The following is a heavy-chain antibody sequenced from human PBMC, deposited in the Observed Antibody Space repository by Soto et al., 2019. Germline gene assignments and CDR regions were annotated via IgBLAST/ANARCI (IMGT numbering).Heavy chain of an antibody. CDR3: TKGGSSARTYNWFDS. Sequence: GGSLRLSCAASEFTFSTYAMSWVRQAPGKGLEWVSAISASGGSTYYGDSVKGRFTISRDNSKNTLFLQMDSLRAEDTAVYYCTKGGSSARTYNWFDSWGQGILVTVSS. V-gene: IGHV3-23*01. CDR1: EFTFSTYA. CDR2: ISASGGST. J-gene: IGHJ5*01. D-gene: IGHD1-7*01.